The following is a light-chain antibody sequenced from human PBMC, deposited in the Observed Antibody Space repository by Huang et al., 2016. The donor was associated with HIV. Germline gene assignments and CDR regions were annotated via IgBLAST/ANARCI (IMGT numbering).Light chain of an antibody. J-gene: IGKJ1*01. V-gene: IGKV2-28*01. Sequence: DIVLTQSPLSLPVTPGEPASSYCRSSQSLLYSNGYNYLHWYLQKPGHSPQLVISLASNRASGVPYRFSGSGSGTDFTLKISRVEAEDVGVYYCMQGLQTPQTFGQGTKVEIK. CDR1: QSLLYSNGYNY. CDR3: MQGLQTPQT. CDR2: LAS.